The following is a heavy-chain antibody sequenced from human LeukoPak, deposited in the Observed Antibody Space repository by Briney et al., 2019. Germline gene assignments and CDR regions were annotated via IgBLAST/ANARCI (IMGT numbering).Heavy chain of an antibody. CDR1: GGSISSYY. CDR3: ARSSRGWFGELNFDY. J-gene: IGHJ4*02. V-gene: IGHV4-59*01. CDR2: IYYSGST. D-gene: IGHD3-10*01. Sequence: NSSETLSLTCTVSGGSISSYYWSWIRQPPGKGLEWIGYIYYSGSTNYNPSLKSRVTISVDTSKNQFSLKLSSVTAADTAVYYCARSSRGWFGELNFDYWGQGTLVTVSS.